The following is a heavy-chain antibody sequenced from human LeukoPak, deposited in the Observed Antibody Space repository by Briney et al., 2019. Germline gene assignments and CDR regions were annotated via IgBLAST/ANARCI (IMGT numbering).Heavy chain of an antibody. V-gene: IGHV3-23*01. Sequence: QPGGSLRLSCAASGFTFSSFGLSWLGQAPGKGLEGVSGISGSGSNTDYADSVKGRFTMSRDNSKNTLYLQMNSLRAEDTAVYYCAKDTRVGTTTFDYWGQGTLVTVSS. CDR1: GFTFSSFG. CDR3: AKDTRVGTTTFDY. J-gene: IGHJ4*02. D-gene: IGHD1-26*01. CDR2: ISGSGSNT.